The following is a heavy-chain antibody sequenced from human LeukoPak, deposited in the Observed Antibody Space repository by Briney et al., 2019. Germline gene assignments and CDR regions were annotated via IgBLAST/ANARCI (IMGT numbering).Heavy chain of an antibody. J-gene: IGHJ5*02. V-gene: IGHV4-39*07. CDR1: GGSISSSSYY. Sequence: PSETLSLTCTVSGGSISSSSYYWGWIRQPPGKGLEWIGSIYYSGSTYYNPSLKSRVTISVDTSKNQFSLKLSSVTAADTAVYYCARDRGGSPWTPNWFDPWGQGTLVTVSS. CDR3: ARDRGGSPWTPNWFDP. CDR2: IYYSGST. D-gene: IGHD3-10*01.